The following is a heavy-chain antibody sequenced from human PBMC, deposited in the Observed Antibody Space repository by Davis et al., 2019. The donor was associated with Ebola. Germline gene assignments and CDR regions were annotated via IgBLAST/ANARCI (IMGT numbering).Heavy chain of an antibody. CDR1: GGSISSGGYY. Sequence: LRLSCTVSGGSISSGGYYWSWIRQHPGKGLEWIGYIYYSGSTYYNPSLKSRVTISVDTSKNQFSLKLSSVTAADTAVYYCARVYYDFWSGYYTGTWFDPWGQGTLVTVSS. D-gene: IGHD3-3*01. CDR3: ARVYYDFWSGYYTGTWFDP. CDR2: IYYSGST. V-gene: IGHV4-31*03. J-gene: IGHJ5*02.